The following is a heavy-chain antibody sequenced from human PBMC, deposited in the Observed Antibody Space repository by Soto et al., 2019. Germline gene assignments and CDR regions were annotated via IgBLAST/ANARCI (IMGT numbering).Heavy chain of an antibody. CDR3: AGGPNEVVKFDL. V-gene: IGHV3-33*01. CDR2: MWNDGSTK. D-gene: IGHD2-21*01. CDR1: GFTLSTYG. Sequence: QVQVVESGGGVVQPGGSLRLSCAASGFTLSTYGMHWVRQAPGKGLEWVAPMWNDGSTKYYADSVKGRFTISRDNPKNPRYRQVNSLTAEDTAVYYGAGGPNEVVKFDLWGRGTLVTVSS. J-gene: IGHJ2*01.